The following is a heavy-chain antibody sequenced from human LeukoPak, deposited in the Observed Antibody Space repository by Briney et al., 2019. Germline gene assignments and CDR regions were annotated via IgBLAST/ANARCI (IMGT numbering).Heavy chain of an antibody. V-gene: IGHV3-21*01. CDR3: ARGVVPAAFDY. CDR2: ISSSSDHI. Sequence: GGSLRLSCVVSGFTFSTYWMTWDRQAPGKGLEWVSSISSSSDHIAYADSVKGRFTISRDNAKNALYLQVNSLRAEDTAVYYCARGVVPAAFDYWGQGTLVTVSS. J-gene: IGHJ4*02. D-gene: IGHD2-2*01. CDR1: GFTFSTYW.